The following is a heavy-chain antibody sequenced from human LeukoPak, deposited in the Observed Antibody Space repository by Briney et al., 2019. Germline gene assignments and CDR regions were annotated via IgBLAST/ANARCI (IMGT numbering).Heavy chain of an antibody. V-gene: IGHV3-30*04. D-gene: IGHD3-10*01. CDR3: ATGALPMEFVEMFHSGSYFSNYLVV. CDR1: GFAFSAYT. CDR2: ISPDGNNQ. Sequence: GGSLRLSCAVSGFAFSAYTTRWVRQAPGKGLEWVTLISPDGNNQEYADSVKGRFTISRDNSKNTLYLQMTTPTTEDTSLYYFATGALPMEFVEMFHSGSYFSNYLVVWGKGTMVVVSS. J-gene: IGHJ6*03.